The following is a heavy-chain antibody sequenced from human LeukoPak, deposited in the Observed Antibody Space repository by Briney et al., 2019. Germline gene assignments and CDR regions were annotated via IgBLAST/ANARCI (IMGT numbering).Heavy chain of an antibody. Sequence: KPSETLSFTGCVSGGSISNGDYYWGWIRQAPGKGLEWIGSIFYGGSTHYNPSLKSRATISVDTSKNQFSLKLTSVTAADAAMYYCARQLPTAAADTWGYFDYWGQGTMVTVSS. CDR1: GGSISNGDYY. D-gene: IGHD6-25*01. CDR2: IFYGGST. CDR3: ARQLPTAAADTWGYFDY. V-gene: IGHV4-39*01. J-gene: IGHJ4*03.